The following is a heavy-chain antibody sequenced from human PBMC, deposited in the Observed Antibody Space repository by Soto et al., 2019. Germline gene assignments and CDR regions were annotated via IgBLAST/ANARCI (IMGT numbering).Heavy chain of an antibody. CDR2: IIPIFGTA. J-gene: IGHJ3*02. V-gene: IGHV1-69*13. CDR3: AREVGATREGFVI. D-gene: IGHD1-26*01. Sequence: SVNVSCKASGGTFSSYAISWVRQAPGQGLELMGGIIPIFGTANYAQKFQGRVTITAGXXXXXAXMXLXXXXSEXTAVYYCAREVGATREGFVIWGQGTLVTVSS. CDR1: GGTFSSYA.